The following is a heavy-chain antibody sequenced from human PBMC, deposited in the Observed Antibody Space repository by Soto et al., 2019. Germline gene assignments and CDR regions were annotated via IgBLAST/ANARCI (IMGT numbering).Heavy chain of an antibody. CDR1: GYTFTSYG. D-gene: IGHD6-6*01. CDR3: VKDHPSLSI. J-gene: IGHJ4*02. V-gene: IGHV1-18*01. Sequence: GASVKVSCKASGYTFTSYGISWVRQAPGQGLEWMGWISTYNGNTKYAQKFQGRLTITTDTSTSTAYMELSSLSSEDTAVYYCVKDHPSLSIWGQGTLVTVSS. CDR2: ISTYNGNT.